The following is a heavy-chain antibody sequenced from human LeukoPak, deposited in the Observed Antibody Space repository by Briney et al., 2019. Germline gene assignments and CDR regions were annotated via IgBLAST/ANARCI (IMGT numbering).Heavy chain of an antibody. CDR2: ISAYNGNT. D-gene: IGHD3-22*01. V-gene: IGHV1-18*04. J-gene: IGHJ4*02. Sequence: ASVKVSCKASGYTFTSYYMHWVRQAPGQGLEWMGWISAYNGNTNYAQNLQDRVTMTTDTSTSTAYMELRSLRSDDTAVYYCATSYHYDSSGYYSSFDYWGQGTLVTVSS. CDR3: ATSYHYDSSGYYSSFDY. CDR1: GYTFTSYY.